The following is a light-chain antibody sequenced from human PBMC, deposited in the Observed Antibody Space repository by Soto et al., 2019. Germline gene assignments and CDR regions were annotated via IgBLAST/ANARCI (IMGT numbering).Light chain of an antibody. CDR1: QSVRSN. Sequence: EIVMTQSQATLSVSPGERATVSCRASQSVRSNLAWYQQKPGQAPWLLIYGASTRATGIPARFSGSGSGTEFTLTISSLQSEDFAVYYCQQYNNWPPITFGQGTRLEIK. J-gene: IGKJ5*01. CDR3: QQYNNWPPIT. V-gene: IGKV3-15*01. CDR2: GAS.